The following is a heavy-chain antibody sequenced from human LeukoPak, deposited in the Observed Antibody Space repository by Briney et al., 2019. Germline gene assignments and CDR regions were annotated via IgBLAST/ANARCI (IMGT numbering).Heavy chain of an antibody. Sequence: GGSLRLSCAASGFTFSNYAMSWVRQAPGKGLEWVSSIGDSGSTTYYADSVKGRFTISRDNSRNTLYLQMNSLRAEDTALYYCAKVRGSGTFAALDIWGQGTMVTVSS. D-gene: IGHD2-2*01. V-gene: IGHV3-23*01. CDR1: GFTFSNYA. J-gene: IGHJ3*02. CDR3: AKVRGSGTFAALDI. CDR2: IGDSGSTT.